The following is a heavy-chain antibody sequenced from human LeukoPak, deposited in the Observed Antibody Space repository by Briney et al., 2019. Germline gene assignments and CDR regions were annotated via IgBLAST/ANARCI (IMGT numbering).Heavy chain of an antibody. V-gene: IGHV1-2*02. CDR1: GYTFTGYY. CDR3: ARKAIFGESDLFDY. CDR2: INPNSGGT. Sequence: ASVKVSCKASGYTFTGYYMHWVRQAPGQGLEWMGWINPNSGGTNYAQKFQGRVTITRNTSISTAYMELSSLRSEDTAVYYCARKAIFGESDLFDYWGQGTLVTVSS. D-gene: IGHD3-10*01. J-gene: IGHJ4*02.